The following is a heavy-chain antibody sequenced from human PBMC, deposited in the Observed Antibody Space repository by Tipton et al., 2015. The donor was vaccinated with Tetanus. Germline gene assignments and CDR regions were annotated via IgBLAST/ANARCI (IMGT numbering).Heavy chain of an antibody. J-gene: IGHJ6*02. CDR2: ISHDGISS. D-gene: IGHD3-9*01. CDR1: GFTFSAYW. V-gene: IGHV3-23*01. Sequence: SLRLSCAASGFTFSAYWMTWVRQAPGKGLEWVSGISHDGISSHYAASVRGRFTISRDSSKNMLYLQMNNLGAEDTAVYYCAKDVFDYSGMDVWGQGTTVTVSS. CDR3: AKDVFDYSGMDV.